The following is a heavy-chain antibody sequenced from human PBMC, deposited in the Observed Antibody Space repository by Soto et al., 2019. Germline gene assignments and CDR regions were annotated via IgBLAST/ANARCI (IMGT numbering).Heavy chain of an antibody. D-gene: IGHD3-9*01. CDR2: IYYSGTT. J-gene: IGHJ5*02. Sequence: SQTLSLTYTVSADSINSYTYYWGWLRHPPGKGLEWIASIYYSGTTYYNPSLQSRVTISVDTSKNQFSLKLSSVTAADTAVYYCARVAGRYLTALGPWGQGTL. CDR1: ADSINSYTYY. CDR3: ARVAGRYLTALGP. V-gene: IGHV4-39*01.